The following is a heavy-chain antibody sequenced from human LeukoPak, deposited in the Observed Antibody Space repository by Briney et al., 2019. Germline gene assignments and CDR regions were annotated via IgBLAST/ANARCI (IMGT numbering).Heavy chain of an antibody. CDR1: GYTFTSYA. Sequence: ASVKVSCKASGYTFTSYAMNWVRQAPGQGREWMGWINTNTGNPTYAQGFTGRFVFSLDTSVSTAYLQISSLKAEDTAVYYCARDPPRRVEQQLGYWGQGTLVTVSS. CDR3: ARDPPRRVEQQLGY. D-gene: IGHD6-13*01. CDR2: INTNTGNP. J-gene: IGHJ4*02. V-gene: IGHV7-4-1*02.